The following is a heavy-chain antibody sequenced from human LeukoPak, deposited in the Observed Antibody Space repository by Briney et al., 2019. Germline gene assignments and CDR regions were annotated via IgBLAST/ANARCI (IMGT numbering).Heavy chain of an antibody. CDR3: ARGTWIQPVYYFDY. CDR2: INHSGST. Sequence: PSETLSLTCAVYGGSFSGYYWSWIRQPPGKGLEWIEEINHSGSTNYNPSLKSRVTISVDTSKNQFSLKLSSVTAADTAVYYCARGTWIQPVYYFDYWGQGTLVTVSS. CDR1: GGSFSGYY. D-gene: IGHD5-18*01. V-gene: IGHV4-34*01. J-gene: IGHJ4*02.